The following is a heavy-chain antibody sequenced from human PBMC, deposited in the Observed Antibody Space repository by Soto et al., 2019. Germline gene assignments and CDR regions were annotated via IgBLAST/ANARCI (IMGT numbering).Heavy chain of an antibody. J-gene: IGHJ6*02. V-gene: IGHV1-69*13. CDR1: GGTFSSYA. CDR3: ARSTLRSSSYYYYGMDV. D-gene: IGHD6-6*01. Sequence: SMKVSCKASGGTFSSYAISWVLQAPGQGLEWMGGIIPIFGTANYAQKFQGRVTITADESTSTAYMELSSLRSEDTAVYYCARSTLRSSSYYYYGMDVWGQGXTVTVYS. CDR2: IIPIFGTA.